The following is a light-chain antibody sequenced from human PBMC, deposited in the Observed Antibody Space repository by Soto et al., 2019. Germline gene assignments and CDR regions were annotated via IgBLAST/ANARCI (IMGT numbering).Light chain of an antibody. CDR2: RNS. Sequence: QSVLTQPPSMSGAPGQRVTISCTGSSSNIGAGFDVHWYQHLPGTAPKVLIYRNSNRPSGVPDRFSGSKSDTSASLAITGLQAEDEADYYCHSYDNSLSSYVFGTGTKLTVL. J-gene: IGLJ1*01. CDR3: HSYDNSLSSYV. V-gene: IGLV1-40*01. CDR1: SSNIGAGFD.